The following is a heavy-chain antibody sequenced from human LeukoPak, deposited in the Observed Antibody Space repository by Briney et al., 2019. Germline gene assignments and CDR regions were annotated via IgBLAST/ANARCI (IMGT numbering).Heavy chain of an antibody. CDR1: GFTFSSYA. Sequence: PGRSLRLSCAASGFTFSSYAMHWVRQAPGKGLEWVAVISYDGSNKYYADSVKGRFTISRDNSKNTLYLQMNSLRAEDTAVYYCARDQAHGSGSYFSYWGQGTLVTVSS. CDR3: ARDQAHGSGSYFSY. CDR2: ISYDGSNK. V-gene: IGHV3-30*04. J-gene: IGHJ4*02. D-gene: IGHD3-10*01.